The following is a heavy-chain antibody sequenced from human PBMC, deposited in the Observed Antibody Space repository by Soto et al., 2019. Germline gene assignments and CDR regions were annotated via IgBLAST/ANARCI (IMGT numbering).Heavy chain of an antibody. D-gene: IGHD3-3*01. Sequence: PGGSLRLSCAASGFRFSDYSMNWVRQAPGRGLEWVSYISSSSFTIHYADSVGGRFAISRDNAKNSLYLQMNSLRVEDTAVYYCARDYNDFWSGHSDYWGQGALVTVSS. CDR2: ISSSSFTI. CDR1: GFRFSDYS. CDR3: ARDYNDFWSGHSDY. V-gene: IGHV3-48*01. J-gene: IGHJ4*02.